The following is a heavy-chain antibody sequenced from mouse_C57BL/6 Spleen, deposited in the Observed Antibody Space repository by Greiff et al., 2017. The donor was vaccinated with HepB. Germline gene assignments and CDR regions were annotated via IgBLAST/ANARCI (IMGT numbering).Heavy chain of an antibody. V-gene: IGHV1-50*01. D-gene: IGHD2-3*01. J-gene: IGHJ1*03. Sequence: QVQLKQPGAELVKPGASVKLSCKASGYTFTSYWMQWVKQRPGQGLEWIGEIDPSDSYTNYNQKFKGKATLTVDTSSSTAYMQLSSLTSEDSAVYYCARGEHDGSHWYFDVWGTGTTVTVSS. CDR2: IDPSDSYT. CDR1: GYTFTSYW. CDR3: ARGEHDGSHWYFDV.